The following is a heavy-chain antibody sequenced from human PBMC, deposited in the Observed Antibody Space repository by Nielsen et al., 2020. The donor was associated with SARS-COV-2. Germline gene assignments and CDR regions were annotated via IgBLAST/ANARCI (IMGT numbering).Heavy chain of an antibody. CDR3: ARNFWSGYYSYYYYYMDV. D-gene: IGHD3-3*01. CDR2: FDPEDGET. CDR1: GYTLTELS. J-gene: IGHJ6*03. Sequence: ASVKVSCKVSGYTLTELSMHWVRQAPGKGLEWMGGFDPEDGETIYAQKFQGRVTMTEDTSTRTANMELRSLRSDDTAVYYCARNFWSGYYSYYYYYMDVWGKGTTVTVSS. V-gene: IGHV1-24*01.